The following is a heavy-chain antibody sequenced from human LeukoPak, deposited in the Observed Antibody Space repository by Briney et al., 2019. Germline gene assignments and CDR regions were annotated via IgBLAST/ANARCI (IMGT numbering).Heavy chain of an antibody. J-gene: IGHJ4*02. CDR1: GGSISSGEYY. CDR2: IYYSGST. D-gene: IGHD2-2*01. CDR3: AREGGFYCSSTSCYGLDY. Sequence: SETLSLTCTVSGGSISSGEYYWSWIRQPPGKGLEWIGYIYYSGSTYYNPSLKSRVTISVDTSKNQFSLKLSSVTAAETAVYYCAREGGFYCSSTSCYGLDYWGQGPLVTVSS. V-gene: IGHV4-30-4*08.